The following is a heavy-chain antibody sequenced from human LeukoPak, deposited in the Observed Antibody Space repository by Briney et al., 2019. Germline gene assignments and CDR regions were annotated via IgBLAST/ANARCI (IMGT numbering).Heavy chain of an antibody. D-gene: IGHD2-8*01. Sequence: SVKVSCKASGGTFSSYAISWVRQAPGQGLEWMGRIIPILGIANYAQKFQGRVTITADKSTSTAYMELSSLRSEDTAVCYCARDSMGYCTNGVCSARRDYWGQGTLVTVSS. CDR3: ARDSMGYCTNGVCSARRDY. J-gene: IGHJ4*02. V-gene: IGHV1-69*04. CDR2: IIPILGIA. CDR1: GGTFSSYA.